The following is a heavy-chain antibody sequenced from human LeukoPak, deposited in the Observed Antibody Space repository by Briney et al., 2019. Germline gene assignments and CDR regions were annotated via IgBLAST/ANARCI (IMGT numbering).Heavy chain of an antibody. CDR1: GYTFTSYD. J-gene: IGHJ6*02. CDR3: ARVGGYYYYYGMDV. CDR2: MNPNSGNT. Sequence: WGSVTVSCKASGYTFTSYDINWVRQAPGQGLEWMGWMNPNSGNTGYAQKFQGRVTMTRNTSISTAYMELSSLRSEDTAVYYCARVGGYYYYYGMDVWGQGTTVTVSS. V-gene: IGHV1-8*01.